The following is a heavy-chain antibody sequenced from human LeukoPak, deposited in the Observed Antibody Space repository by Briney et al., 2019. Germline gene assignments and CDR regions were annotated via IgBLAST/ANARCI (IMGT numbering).Heavy chain of an antibody. CDR2: ISNNGGYT. V-gene: IGHV3-23*01. J-gene: IGHJ4*02. CDR1: GFTFSSSA. Sequence: GGSLRLSCAASGFTFSSSAMSWVRQAPGKGLEWVSAISNNGGYTYYGDSVKGRFTISRDNSKNTLYLQMNSLRAEDTAVYYCAKTRPLDSSSWSHGDYWGQGTLVTVSS. D-gene: IGHD6-13*01. CDR3: AKTRPLDSSSWSHGDY.